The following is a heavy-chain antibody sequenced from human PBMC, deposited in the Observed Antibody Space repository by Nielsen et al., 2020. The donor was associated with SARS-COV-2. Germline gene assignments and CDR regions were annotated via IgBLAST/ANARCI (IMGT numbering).Heavy chain of an antibody. CDR3: ATDSGDYGDYYYGMDV. J-gene: IGHJ6*02. V-gene: IGHV3-9*01. CDR2: ISWNSGSI. D-gene: IGHD4-17*01. CDR1: GFTFDDYA. Sequence: GGSLRPSCAASGFTFDDYAMHWVRQAPGKGLEWVSGISWNSGSIGYADSVKGRFTISRDNAKNSLYLQMNSLRAEDTALYYCATDSGDYGDYYYGMDVWGQGTTVTVSS.